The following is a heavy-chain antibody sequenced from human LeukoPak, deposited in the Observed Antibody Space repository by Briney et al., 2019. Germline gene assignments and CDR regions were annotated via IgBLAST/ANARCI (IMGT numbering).Heavy chain of an antibody. CDR3: ARGGLYSSSWNDALDI. CDR2: ISGYNGNT. D-gene: IGHD6-13*01. J-gene: IGHJ3*02. Sequence: ASVKVSCKASGYTFTSYGISWVRQAPGQGPEWMGWISGYNGNTDYAQKLQGRVTMTTDTSTRIVYMELRSLRSDDTAVYYCARGGLYSSSWNDALDIWGQGTMVTVSS. CDR1: GYTFTSYG. V-gene: IGHV1-18*01.